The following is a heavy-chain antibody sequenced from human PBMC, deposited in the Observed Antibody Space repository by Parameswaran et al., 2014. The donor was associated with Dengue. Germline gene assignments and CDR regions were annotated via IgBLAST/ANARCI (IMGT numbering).Heavy chain of an antibody. CDR2: ISSSGSTI. D-gene: IGHD3-22*01. CDR3: ARVCSPTGDYYDSSGYYPDYYYYYGMDV. V-gene: IGHV3-48*03. J-gene: IGHJ6*02. Sequence: WIRQPPGRAGWVSYISSSGSTIYYADSVKGRFTISRDNAKNSLYLQMNSLRAEDTAVYYCARVCSPTGDYYDSSGYYPDYYYYYGMDVWGQGTTVTVSS.